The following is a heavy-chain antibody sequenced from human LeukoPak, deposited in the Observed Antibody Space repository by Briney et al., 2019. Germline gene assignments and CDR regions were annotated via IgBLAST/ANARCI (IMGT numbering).Heavy chain of an antibody. Sequence: ASVKVSCKASGYTFTGYYVHWVRQAPGQGLEWMGRINPNSGGTNYAQKFQGRVTMTRDTSISTAYMELSRLRSDDTAVYYCARDDSSGYEVFDYWGQGTLVTVSS. CDR3: ARDDSSGYEVFDY. D-gene: IGHD3-22*01. V-gene: IGHV1-2*06. J-gene: IGHJ4*02. CDR1: GYTFTGYY. CDR2: INPNSGGT.